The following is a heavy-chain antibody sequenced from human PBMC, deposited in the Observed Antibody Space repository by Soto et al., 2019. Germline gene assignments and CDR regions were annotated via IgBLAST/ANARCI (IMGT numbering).Heavy chain of an antibody. V-gene: IGHV5-51*01. Sequence: PGESLKISCQAFGYNFTNYWIGWVRQMPGKGLEWMGIIYPGDSDTKYSPSLQGQVTISADTSISTAYLQWTSLKASDTAMYYCARSRRGAYSSGWYSPSGYYNYGIDVWGQGTKVTVSS. CDR3: ARSRRGAYSSGWYSPSGYYNYGIDV. D-gene: IGHD6-19*01. J-gene: IGHJ6*02. CDR2: IYPGDSDT. CDR1: GYNFTNYW.